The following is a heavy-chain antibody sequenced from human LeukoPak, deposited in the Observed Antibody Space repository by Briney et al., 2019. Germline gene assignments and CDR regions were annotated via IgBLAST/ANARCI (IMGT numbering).Heavy chain of an antibody. CDR3: ARDIGPYDFWSGLDY. D-gene: IGHD3-3*01. CDR1: GYTFTSYG. Sequence: ASVKVSCKASGYTFTSYGISWVRQAPGQGLEWMGWISAYNGTTNYAQKLQGRVTMTTDTSTSTAYMELRSLRSDDTAVYYCARDIGPYDFWSGLDYWGQGTLVTVSS. J-gene: IGHJ4*02. CDR2: ISAYNGTT. V-gene: IGHV1-18*01.